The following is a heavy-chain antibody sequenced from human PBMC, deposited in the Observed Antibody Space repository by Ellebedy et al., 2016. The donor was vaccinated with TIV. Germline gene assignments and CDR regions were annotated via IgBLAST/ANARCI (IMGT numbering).Heavy chain of an antibody. CDR2: IYYSGRT. CDR3: ARDFHDYGIDPFDV. J-gene: IGHJ3*01. Sequence: LRLSFSVSGDSISNGGYYWGCIRQPPGQALVCIGHIYYSGRTYYNPSLESRVDLSVDTSKNQFSLRMTSVTAADTAIYYCARDFHDYGIDPFDVWGQGTTVTVSS. D-gene: IGHD4-17*01. V-gene: IGHV4-31*03. CDR1: GDSISNGGYY.